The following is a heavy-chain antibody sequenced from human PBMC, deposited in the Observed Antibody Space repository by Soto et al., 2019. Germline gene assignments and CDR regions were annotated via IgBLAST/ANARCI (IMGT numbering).Heavy chain of an antibody. CDR2: IKEDGSEK. Sequence: PGGSLRLSCAASGFTYNWNWMSWVRQAPGKGLEWVANIKEDGSEKYYVDSVKGRFSISRDNAKNSLYLQMNNLRAEDTAIYYCARDATYGHTLTIAYCGLGTLVTVSS. CDR3: ARDATYGHTLTIAY. J-gene: IGHJ4*02. CDR1: GFTYNWNW. V-gene: IGHV3-7*01. D-gene: IGHD4-17*01.